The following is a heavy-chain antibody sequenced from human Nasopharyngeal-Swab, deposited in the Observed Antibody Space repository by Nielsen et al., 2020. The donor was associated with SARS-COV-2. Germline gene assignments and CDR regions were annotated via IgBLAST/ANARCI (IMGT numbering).Heavy chain of an antibody. Sequence: ESLKISCAAPGFILRSYSMNWVRQAPGKGLEWVSSISSSSSYIYYADSVKGRFTISRDNAKNSLYLQMNSLRAEDTAVYYCARDRALRYFEGLDYWGQGTLVTVSS. D-gene: IGHD3-9*01. CDR1: GFILRSYS. J-gene: IGHJ4*02. CDR2: ISSSSSYI. CDR3: ARDRALRYFEGLDY. V-gene: IGHV3-21*01.